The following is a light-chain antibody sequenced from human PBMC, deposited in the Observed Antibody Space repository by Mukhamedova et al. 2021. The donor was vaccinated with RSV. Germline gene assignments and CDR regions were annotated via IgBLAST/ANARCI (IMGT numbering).Light chain of an antibody. J-gene: IGKJ3*01. CDR1: QSVSSSY. V-gene: IGKV3-20*01. CDR3: QHYGSSPRFT. CDR2: GAS. Sequence: GERATLSCRASQSVSSSYLAWYQQKPGQAPRLLIYGASSRATGIPDRFSGSGSGTDFTITISRLEPDDFAVYYCQHYGSSPRFT.